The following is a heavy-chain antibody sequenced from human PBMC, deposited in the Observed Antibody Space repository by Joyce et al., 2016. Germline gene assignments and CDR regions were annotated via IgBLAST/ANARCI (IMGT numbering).Heavy chain of an antibody. CDR1: GFTFSSYA. CDR3: AKMSSAWYRYPIDY. Sequence: EVQLLESGGGLVQPGGSLSLSCAASGFTFSSYAMSWVRQAPGKGLEWVSAISGSGGSTYYADSVKGRFTISRDNSKNTLYLQMNSLRADDTAVYYCAKMSSAWYRYPIDYWGQGTLVTVSS. CDR2: ISGSGGST. J-gene: IGHJ4*02. V-gene: IGHV3-23*01. D-gene: IGHD6-13*01.